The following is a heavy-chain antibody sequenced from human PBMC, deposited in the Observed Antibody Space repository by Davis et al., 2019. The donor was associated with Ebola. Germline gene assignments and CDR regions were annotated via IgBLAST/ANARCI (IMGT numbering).Heavy chain of an antibody. Sequence: PGGSLRLSCAASGFTFSSYDMHWVRQATGKGLEWVSAIGTAGDTYYPGSVKGRFTISRENAKNSLYLQMNSLRAGDTAVYYCARVDSSSRYYDYWGQGTLVTVSS. CDR3: ARVDSSSRYYDY. D-gene: IGHD6-6*01. CDR1: GFTFSSYD. J-gene: IGHJ4*02. CDR2: IGTAGDT. V-gene: IGHV3-13*01.